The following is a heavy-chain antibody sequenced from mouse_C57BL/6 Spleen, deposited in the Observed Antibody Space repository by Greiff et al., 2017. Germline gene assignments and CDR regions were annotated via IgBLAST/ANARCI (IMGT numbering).Heavy chain of an antibody. Sequence: VKLMESGPGLVAPSQSLSITCTVSGFSLTSYAISWVRQPPGTGLEWLGVIWTGGGTNYNSALKSRLSISKDNSKSQVFLKMNSLQTDDTARYYCARNLRVDYYGSSYDAMDYWGQGTSVTVSS. CDR3: ARNLRVDYYGSSYDAMDY. V-gene: IGHV2-9-1*01. J-gene: IGHJ4*01. CDR2: IWTGGGT. CDR1: GFSLTSYA. D-gene: IGHD1-1*01.